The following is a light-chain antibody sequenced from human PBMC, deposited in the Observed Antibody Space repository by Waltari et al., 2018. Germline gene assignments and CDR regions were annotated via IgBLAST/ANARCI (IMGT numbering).Light chain of an antibody. Sequence: QSALTQPASVSGSPGQSITISCTGTSSDVGGYNHVSWYQQQPGKAPKLLISEVTKRPAGVSNRFSGSKSGNTASLTIAGLQAEDEAEYYCSSFTTIGTLVVFGGGTKLTVL. V-gene: IGLV2-14*01. CDR3: SSFTTIGTLVV. CDR1: SSDVGGYNH. CDR2: EVT. J-gene: IGLJ2*01.